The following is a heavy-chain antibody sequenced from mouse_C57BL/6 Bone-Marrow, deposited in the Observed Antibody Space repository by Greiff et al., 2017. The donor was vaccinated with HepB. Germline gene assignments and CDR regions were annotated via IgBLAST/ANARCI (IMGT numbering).Heavy chain of an antibody. J-gene: IGHJ4*01. CDR3: ARDDYNAMDY. CDR2: IWSDGST. Sequence: VKLMESGPGLVAPSQSLSITCTASGFSLTSYGVHWVRQPPGKGLEWLVVIWSDGSTTYNSAIKSRLSISKDNSKSQVFLKMNSLQTDDTAMYYCARDDYNAMDYWGQGTSVTVSS. V-gene: IGHV2-6*03. D-gene: IGHD2-4*01. CDR1: GFSLTSYG.